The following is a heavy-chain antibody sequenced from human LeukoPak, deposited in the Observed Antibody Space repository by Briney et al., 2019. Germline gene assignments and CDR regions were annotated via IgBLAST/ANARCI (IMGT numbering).Heavy chain of an antibody. V-gene: IGHV3-7*01. Sequence: GGSLRLSCGASGFTFSRYWMSWVRQAPGNGLEWVANIKEDGSEKYYMDSVKGRFTISRDNAKNSLYLQMNSLRAEDTAVYYCAYGNYYDSSGSLFDYWGQGTLVTVSS. CDR3: AYGNYYDSSGSLFDY. CDR2: IKEDGSEK. J-gene: IGHJ4*02. D-gene: IGHD3-22*01. CDR1: GFTFSRYW.